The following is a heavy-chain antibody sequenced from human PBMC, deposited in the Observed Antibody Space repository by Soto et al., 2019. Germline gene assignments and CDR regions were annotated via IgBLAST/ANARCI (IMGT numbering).Heavy chain of an antibody. V-gene: IGHV3-30*03. CDR3: ARWVGGSMYDNSGKYDS. CDR1: GFIFSGSG. Sequence: QVQLVESGGGVVQPGRSLRLTCAASGFIFSGSGMHWVRQAPGKGLEWVALVSNDGIRKYYGDSVKGRFTISRDNAEKTLYLQMNSLRAEDTAVYYCARWVGGSMYDNSGKYDSWGQGTLFTVSS. D-gene: IGHD3-22*01. CDR2: VSNDGIRK. J-gene: IGHJ5*01.